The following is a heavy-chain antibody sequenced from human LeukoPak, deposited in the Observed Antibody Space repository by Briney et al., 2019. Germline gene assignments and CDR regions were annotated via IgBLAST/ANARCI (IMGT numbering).Heavy chain of an antibody. Sequence: GGSLRLSCAASGFTVSSNEMSWVRQAPGKGLEWVSSISGGSTYYADSRKGRFTISRDNSKNTLHLQMNSLRAEDTAVYYCNGDLFCVGRTYDSSGYRDYWGQGTLVTVSS. V-gene: IGHV3-38-3*01. D-gene: IGHD3-22*01. J-gene: IGHJ4*02. CDR2: ISGGST. CDR1: GFTVSSNE. CDR3: NGDLFCVGRTYDSSGYRDY.